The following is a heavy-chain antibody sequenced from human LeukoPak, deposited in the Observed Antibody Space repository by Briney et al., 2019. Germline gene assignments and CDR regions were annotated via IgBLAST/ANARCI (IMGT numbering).Heavy chain of an antibody. V-gene: IGHV4-59*08. CDR2: IYYSGST. CDR1: GGSINTYY. CDR3: ARRSGYDSPFDH. J-gene: IGHJ4*02. D-gene: IGHD5-12*01. Sequence: PSETLSLTCTVSGGSINTYYWSWIRQPPGKGLEWIGYIYYSGSTNYNPSLKSRVTISVDTSKNQFSLKVTSVTAADTAVYYCARRSGYDSPFDHWGQGTLVTVSS.